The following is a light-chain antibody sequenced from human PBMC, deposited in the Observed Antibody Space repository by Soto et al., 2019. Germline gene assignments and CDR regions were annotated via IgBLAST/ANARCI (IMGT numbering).Light chain of an antibody. CDR3: CSYAGSYTLV. Sequence: QSALTQPSSVSGSPGQSVTISCTGTSRDVGGDNYVSWYQQHPGKAPKLMIYDVSKRPSGVPDRFSGSKSGNTASLTISGLQAEDEADYYCCSYAGSYTLVFGGGTKLTVL. J-gene: IGLJ2*01. CDR2: DVS. V-gene: IGLV2-11*01. CDR1: SRDVGGDNY.